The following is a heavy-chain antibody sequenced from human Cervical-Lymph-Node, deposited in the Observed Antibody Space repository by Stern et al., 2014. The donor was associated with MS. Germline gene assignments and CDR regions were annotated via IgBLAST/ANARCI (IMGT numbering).Heavy chain of an antibody. CDR2: IGGSSSYM. V-gene: IGHV3-21*01. J-gene: IGHJ4*02. CDR3: ARGPGRYCSGGSCYFDY. D-gene: IGHD2-15*01. Sequence: EDQLVESGGGLVKPGGSRRLSCAASGFTFSSYSMNWFRQATGKGLEWVSSIGGSSSYMYYADSVKGRFTISRDNAKNSLYLQMNSLRAEDTAVYYCARGPGRYCSGGSCYFDYWGQGTLVTVSS. CDR1: GFTFSSYS.